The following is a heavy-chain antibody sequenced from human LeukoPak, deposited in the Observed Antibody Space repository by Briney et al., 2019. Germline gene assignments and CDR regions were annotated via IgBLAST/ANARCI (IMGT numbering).Heavy chain of an antibody. J-gene: IGHJ4*02. CDR3: TPYGTWIDS. CDR1: GLASGDYP. Sequence: GGSLRLSCSTFGLASGDYPITWLRQAPGKGLEWVGFIRSKAYGGTPDYAASIQRRFTISRDDSKNIAYLQLSTLQTEDTAIYYCTPYGTWIDSWGAGTLVTVSS. CDR2: IRSKAYGGTP. V-gene: IGHV3-49*03. D-gene: IGHD1-1*01.